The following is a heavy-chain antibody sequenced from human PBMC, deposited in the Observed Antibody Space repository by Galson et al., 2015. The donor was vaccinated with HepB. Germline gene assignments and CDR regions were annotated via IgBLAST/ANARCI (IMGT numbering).Heavy chain of an antibody. Sequence: SLRLSCAASGFAASGFTFSTYTMSWVRQAPGKGLEWVSTISGGGGTTYYADSLKGRFTISRDNSKNTLYLQMNSLRAEDTALYYCATNNMVIGNPKIHYYYYGMDVWGQGTTVTVSS. CDR3: ATNNMVIGNPKIHYYYYGMDV. J-gene: IGHJ6*02. V-gene: IGHV3-23*01. CDR1: GFTFSTYT. D-gene: IGHD2-21*01. CDR2: ISGGGGTT.